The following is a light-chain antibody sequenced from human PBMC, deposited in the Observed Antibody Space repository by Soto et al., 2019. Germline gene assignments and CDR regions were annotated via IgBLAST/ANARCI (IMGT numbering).Light chain of an antibody. V-gene: IGLV2-14*01. J-gene: IGLJ3*02. Sequence: QSVLTQPASVSGSPGQAITISCTGTSSDVGGYNYVSWYQQHPGKAPKLMIYEVSNRPSGVSNRFSGSKSGNTASLTISGLQDEDEADYYGSSYTSSSTLWVFGGGTKLTVL. CDR2: EVS. CDR3: SSYTSSSTLWV. CDR1: SSDVGGYNY.